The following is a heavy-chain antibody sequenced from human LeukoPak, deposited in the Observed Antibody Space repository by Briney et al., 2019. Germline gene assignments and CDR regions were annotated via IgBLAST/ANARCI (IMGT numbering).Heavy chain of an antibody. D-gene: IGHD5-18*01. V-gene: IGHV3-21*01. Sequence: PGGSLRLSCAAPGFTFSSYSMNWVRQAPGKGLEWVSSISSSSSYIYYADSVRGRFTISRDNAKNSLYLQMNSLRADDTAVYFCARDRWGYSYGGDWGQGTLVTVSS. CDR3: ARDRWGYSYGGD. CDR1: GFTFSSYS. CDR2: ISSSSSYI. J-gene: IGHJ4*02.